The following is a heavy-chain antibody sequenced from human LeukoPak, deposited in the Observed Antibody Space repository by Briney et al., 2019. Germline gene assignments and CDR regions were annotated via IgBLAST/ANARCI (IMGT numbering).Heavy chain of an antibody. Sequence: SVKVSCKASGGTFSSYAISWVRQAPGQGLEWMGRIIPILGIANYAQKFQGRVTITADKSTSTAYMELSSLRSEDTAVYYCVRDGSTSWGSYGMDVWGQGTTVTVSS. CDR3: VRDGSTSWGSYGMDV. V-gene: IGHV1-69*04. CDR1: GGTFSSYA. D-gene: IGHD2-2*01. J-gene: IGHJ6*02. CDR2: IIPILGIA.